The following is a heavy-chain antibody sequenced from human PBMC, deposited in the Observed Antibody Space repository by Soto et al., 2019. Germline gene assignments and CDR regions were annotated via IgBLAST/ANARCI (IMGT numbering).Heavy chain of an antibody. J-gene: IGHJ4*02. CDR2: INPFDGSR. Sequence: ASVKVSCKASGYIFTSYYIHWVRQAPGQGLEWMGWINPFDGSRMFAQSFQGRVTMTRDTSTSTVYMEVSSLRSEDTAVYYCSRVDPGETSPFAHWGQGTLVPVSS. D-gene: IGHD3-10*01. CDR3: SRVDPGETSPFAH. CDR1: GYIFTSYY. V-gene: IGHV1-46*03.